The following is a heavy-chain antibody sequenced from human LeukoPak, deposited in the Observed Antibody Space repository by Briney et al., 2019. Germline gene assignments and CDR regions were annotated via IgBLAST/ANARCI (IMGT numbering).Heavy chain of an antibody. Sequence: PGGSLRLSCAASGFIFSSYEMNWVRQAPGKGPEWVSYISSSSTTIYYADSVKGRFTISRDNAKNSLYLQMNSLRAEDTAVYYCASNVVGATDYWGQGTLVTVSS. J-gene: IGHJ4*02. CDR1: GFIFSSYE. CDR3: ASNVVGATDY. CDR2: ISSSSTTI. V-gene: IGHV3-48*03. D-gene: IGHD1-26*01.